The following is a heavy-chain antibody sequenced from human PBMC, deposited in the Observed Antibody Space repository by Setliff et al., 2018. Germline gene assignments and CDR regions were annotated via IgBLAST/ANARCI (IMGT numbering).Heavy chain of an antibody. CDR1: GYTFFNYG. CDR3: ARFRVSSGGYNYYAMDV. CDR2: IKTFSFKA. Sequence: GASVKVSCKASGYTFFNYGINWVRQAPGQGLEWVGWIKTFSFKANYAQKLQDRVTITTDTSTATVYMELRGLRSDDTATYYCARFRVSSGGYNYYAMDVWGQGTTVTVSS. J-gene: IGHJ6*02. D-gene: IGHD1-26*01. V-gene: IGHV1-18*01.